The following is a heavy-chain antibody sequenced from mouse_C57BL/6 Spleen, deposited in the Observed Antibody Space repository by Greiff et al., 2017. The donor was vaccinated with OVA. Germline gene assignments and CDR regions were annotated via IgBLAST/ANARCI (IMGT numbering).Heavy chain of an antibody. CDR1: GYSITSGYY. CDR2: ISYDGSN. J-gene: IGHJ2*01. CDR3: ARETYYSNFFDY. D-gene: IGHD2-5*01. Sequence: VQLVESGPGLVKPSQSLSLTCSVTGYSITSGYYWNWIRQFPGNKLEWMGYISYDGSNNYNPSLKNRISITRDTSKNQFFLKLNSVTTEDTATYYCARETYYSNFFDYWGQGTTLTVSS. V-gene: IGHV3-6*01.